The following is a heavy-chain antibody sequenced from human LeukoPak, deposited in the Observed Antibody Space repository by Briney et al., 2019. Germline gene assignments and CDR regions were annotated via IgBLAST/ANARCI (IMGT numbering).Heavy chain of an antibody. J-gene: IGHJ4*02. Sequence: ASVKVSCKASGYIFITYYIHWVRQAPGQGPEWMGVINPSDGSTNYAQKFQGRVTMTRDTSTSTVYMELDSLRFEDTAVYYCARDVAREFDYWGQGTLVTVSS. V-gene: IGHV1-46*01. D-gene: IGHD5-24*01. CDR2: INPSDGST. CDR3: ARDVAREFDY. CDR1: GYIFITYY.